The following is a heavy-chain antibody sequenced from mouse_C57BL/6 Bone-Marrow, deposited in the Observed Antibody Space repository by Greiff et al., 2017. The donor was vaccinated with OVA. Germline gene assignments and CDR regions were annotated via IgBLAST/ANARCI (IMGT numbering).Heavy chain of an antibody. D-gene: IGHD4-1*01. CDR2: IDPSDSYS. J-gene: IGHJ2*01. Sequence: QVQLQQPGAELVKPGASVKLSCKASGYTFTSYWMKWVKQRPGQGLEWIGEIDPSDSYSTYNQKFKGKATLTVDTSSCTAYMQLSSLTTEDSAVYYCGLTGYFDYWGQGTTLTVSS. CDR1: GYTFTSYW. CDR3: GLTGYFDY. V-gene: IGHV1-50*01.